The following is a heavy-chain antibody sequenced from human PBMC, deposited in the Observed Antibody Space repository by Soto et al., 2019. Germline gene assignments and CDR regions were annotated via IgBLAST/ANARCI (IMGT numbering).Heavy chain of an antibody. CDR2: ISAYNGNT. CDR3: ARALSSSWYSPHYYYFGMDV. J-gene: IGHJ6*02. D-gene: IGHD6-13*01. CDR1: GYTFTSYG. V-gene: IGHV1-18*01. Sequence: QVQLVQSGAEVKKPGASVKVSCKASGYTFTSYGISWVRQAPGQGLEWMGWISAYNGNTNYAQKLQGRVTMTTDTSTSTAYMELRSLRSDDTAVYYCARALSSSWYSPHYYYFGMDVWGQGTTVTVSS.